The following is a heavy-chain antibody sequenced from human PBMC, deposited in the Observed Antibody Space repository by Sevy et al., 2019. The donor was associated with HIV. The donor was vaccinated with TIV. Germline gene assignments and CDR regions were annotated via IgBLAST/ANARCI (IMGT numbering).Heavy chain of an antibody. V-gene: IGHV3-49*03. D-gene: IGHD5-18*01. CDR2: IRTKAYGGTI. CDR3: TRGRYTYVPFDY. CDR1: GFTFGDYA. J-gene: IGHJ4*02. Sequence: GGSLRLSCTASGFTFGDYAMNWFRQAPGKGLEWVGFIRTKAYGGTIEYAASVKGRFTISRDDSKSIAYLQMNSLKTEDTAVYYCTRGRYTYVPFDYWGQGTLVTVS.